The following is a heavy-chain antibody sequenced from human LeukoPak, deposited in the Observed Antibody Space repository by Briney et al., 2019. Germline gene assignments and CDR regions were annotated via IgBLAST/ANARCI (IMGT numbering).Heavy chain of an antibody. CDR1: GYTFTSYG. V-gene: IGHV1-18*01. D-gene: IGHD2-2*01. Sequence: ASVKVSCKASGYTFTSYGISWVRQAPGQGLEWMGGISAYNGNANYAQKLQGRVTMTTDTSTSTAYMELRSLRSDDTAAYYCARATIGCSTSCYPWFDHWGQGTLVTVSS. CDR3: ARATIGCSTSCYPWFDH. J-gene: IGHJ5*02. CDR2: ISAYNGNA.